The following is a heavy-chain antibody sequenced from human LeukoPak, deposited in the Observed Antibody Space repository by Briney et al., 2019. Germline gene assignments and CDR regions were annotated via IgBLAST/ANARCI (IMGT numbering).Heavy chain of an antibody. CDR2: IYHSGAT. Sequence: PSETLSLTCTVSGHSIIDSFYWGWIRQPPGKGLEWIGSIYHSGATYYNPSLKRRVTISVDTSKNQFSLKLNSVTATDTAVYYCARAVDSSAFSSFQYWGQGTLVTVSS. J-gene: IGHJ1*01. CDR1: GHSIIDSFY. D-gene: IGHD3-22*01. V-gene: IGHV4-38-2*02. CDR3: ARAVDSSAFSSFQY.